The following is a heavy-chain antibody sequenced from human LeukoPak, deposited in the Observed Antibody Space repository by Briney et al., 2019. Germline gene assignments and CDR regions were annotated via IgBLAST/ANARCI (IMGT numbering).Heavy chain of an antibody. CDR3: ARDRTQWLQPRSYYYGMDV. CDR2: ISYDGSNK. J-gene: IGHJ6*02. CDR1: GFTFSSYA. D-gene: IGHD5-24*01. Sequence: GGSLRPSCAASGFTFSSYAMHWVRQAPGKGLEWVAVISYDGSNKYYADSVKGRFTISRDNSKNTLYLQMNSLRAEDTAVYYCARDRTQWLQPRSYYYGMDVWGQGTTVTVSS. V-gene: IGHV3-30-3*01.